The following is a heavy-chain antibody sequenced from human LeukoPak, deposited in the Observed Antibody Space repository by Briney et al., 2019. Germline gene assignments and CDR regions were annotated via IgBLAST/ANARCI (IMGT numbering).Heavy chain of an antibody. Sequence: PSQTLSLTCPVSADSLSSGGHYWAWIRQFPGKDLESIGFIHHSGRSRHNPSLKGGVAISVDTSRKQFVLKLSSVTAADPAMYYCARGGNRFGGFYFDYWGQGIQVIVSS. D-gene: IGHD3-10*01. CDR1: ADSLSSGGHY. CDR3: ARGGNRFGGFYFDY. J-gene: IGHJ4*02. V-gene: IGHV4-31*03. CDR2: IHHSGRS.